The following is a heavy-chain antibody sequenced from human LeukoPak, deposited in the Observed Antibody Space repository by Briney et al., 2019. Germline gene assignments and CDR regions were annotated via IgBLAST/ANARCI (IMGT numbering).Heavy chain of an antibody. D-gene: IGHD3-22*01. CDR3: ARQHSSGYYSPHYYYGMDV. J-gene: IGHJ6*02. Sequence: ASVKVSCKASGYTFTTYGISWVRQAPGQGLEWMGWISAYKGNTNYAQKLQGRVTMTTETSTSTAYMELRSLRSDDTAVYYCARQHSSGYYSPHYYYGMDVCGQGTTVTVSS. CDR1: GYTFTTYG. CDR2: ISAYKGNT. V-gene: IGHV1-18*01.